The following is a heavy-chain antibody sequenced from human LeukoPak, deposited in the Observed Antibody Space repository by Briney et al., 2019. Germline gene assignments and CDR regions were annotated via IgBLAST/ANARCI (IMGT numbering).Heavy chain of an antibody. CDR2: ITSSGSST. CDR3: AKAAGSGGWFGELHCDY. V-gene: IGHV3-23*01. CDR1: GFTFSSHA. D-gene: IGHD3-10*01. J-gene: IGHJ4*02. Sequence: PGGSLRLSCAASGFTFSSHAMIWVRQAPGKGLEWVSMITSSGSSTYYADSVKGRFTISRDNSKNTLHLQMNSLRAEDTALYYCAKAAGSGGWFGELHCDYWGQGILVTVSS.